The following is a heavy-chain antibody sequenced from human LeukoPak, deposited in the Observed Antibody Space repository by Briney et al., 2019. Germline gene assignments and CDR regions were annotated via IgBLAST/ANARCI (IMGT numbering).Heavy chain of an antibody. J-gene: IGHJ4*02. CDR2: IRQDGSEK. D-gene: IGHD2-2*01. V-gene: IGHV3-7*01. CDR1: GFTFSSYW. Sequence: GGSLRLSCAASGFTFSSYWMSWVRQAPGKGLEWVANIRQDGSEKYYVDSVKGQFTISRDDAKNSLYLQMTSLRAEDTAVYYCARENRSTSCCFDYWGQGTLVTVSS. CDR3: ARENRSTSCCFDY.